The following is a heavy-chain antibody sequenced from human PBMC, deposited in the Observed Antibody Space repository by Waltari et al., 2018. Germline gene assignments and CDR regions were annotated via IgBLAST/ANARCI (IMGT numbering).Heavy chain of an antibody. CDR1: GGSLNNYF. V-gene: IGHV4-59*08. J-gene: IGHJ4*02. CDR2: IRHTGIT. CDR3: ARWDSPGRYFGD. D-gene: IGHD1-20*01. Sequence: QVQLQESGPGLVKPSETLSLTCSVPGGSLNNYFWNWIRQPPGKGLQWIGYIRHTGITKSNPSLKSRLTMAVDTYKSQFSLRLTSVSATDTAVYFCARWDSPGRYFGDWGQGTPVTVSS.